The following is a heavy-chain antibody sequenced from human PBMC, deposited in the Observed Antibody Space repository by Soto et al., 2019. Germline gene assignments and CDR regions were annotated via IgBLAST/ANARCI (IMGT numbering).Heavy chain of an antibody. CDR3: ARDRPNYSSGIDY. D-gene: IGHD6-19*01. Sequence: PGGSLRLSCAASGFTFSSYSMNWVRQAPGKGLEWVSSISSSSSYIYYADPVKGRFTISRDNAKNSLYLQMNSLRAEDTAVYYCARDRPNYSSGIDYWGQGTLVTVSS. J-gene: IGHJ4*02. V-gene: IGHV3-21*01. CDR1: GFTFSSYS. CDR2: ISSSSSYI.